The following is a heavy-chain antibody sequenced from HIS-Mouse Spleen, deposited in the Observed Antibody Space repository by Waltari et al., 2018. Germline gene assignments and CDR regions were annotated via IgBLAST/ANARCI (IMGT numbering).Heavy chain of an antibody. V-gene: IGHV4-38-2*02. CDR2: IYHSGST. Sequence: QVQLQESGPGLVKPSETLSLPCNVSGYSLSMGYYWGWIRQPPGKGMEWIGSIYHSGSTYYNPSLKSRVTISVDTSKNQFSLKLSSVTAADTAVYYCARDSWAYAIEYFQHWGQGTLVTVSS. CDR3: ARDSWAYAIEYFQH. CDR1: GYSLSMGYY. D-gene: IGHD2-8*01. J-gene: IGHJ1*01.